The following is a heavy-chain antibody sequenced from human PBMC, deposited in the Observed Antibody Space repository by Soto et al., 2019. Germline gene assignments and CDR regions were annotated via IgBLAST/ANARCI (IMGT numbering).Heavy chain of an antibody. CDR1: GYTFTSYD. J-gene: IGHJ3*02. Sequence: ASVKVSCKASGYTFTSYDINWVRQATGQGLEWMGWMNPNSGNTGYAQKFQGRVTMTRNTSISTAYMELSSLRSEDTAVYYCARGRVVAAAGTDFAFEIWGQGTMVTVSS. CDR2: MNPNSGNT. CDR3: ARGRVVAAAGTDFAFEI. D-gene: IGHD6-13*01. V-gene: IGHV1-8*01.